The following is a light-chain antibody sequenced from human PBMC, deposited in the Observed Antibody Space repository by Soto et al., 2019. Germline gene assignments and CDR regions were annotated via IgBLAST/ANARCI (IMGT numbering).Light chain of an antibody. CDR2: NND. CDR1: SSNIGSNY. J-gene: IGLJ3*02. Sequence: QSVLTQPPSASGTPGQRVTISCSGSSSNIGSNYVYWYQQLPGTAPKLLIYNNDQRPSGVTDRFSGSKSGTSASLAISGLRSEDEADYYCAAWDDSLSGRVFGGGTKLTVL. V-gene: IGLV1-47*01. CDR3: AAWDDSLSGRV.